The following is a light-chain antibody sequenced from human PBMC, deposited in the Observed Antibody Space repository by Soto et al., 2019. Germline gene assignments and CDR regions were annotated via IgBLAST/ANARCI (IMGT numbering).Light chain of an antibody. CDR1: SNDVGGYND. V-gene: IGLV2-14*01. J-gene: IGLJ1*01. Sequence: QSALTQPASVSGSPGQSITISCTGSSNDVGGYNDVSWYQQHPGKAPKLMIYDVSDRPSGVSNRFSGSKSGNTASLTISGLQAEDEADYYCSSYTSSSTRVFGTGTKLTVL. CDR2: DVS. CDR3: SSYTSSSTRV.